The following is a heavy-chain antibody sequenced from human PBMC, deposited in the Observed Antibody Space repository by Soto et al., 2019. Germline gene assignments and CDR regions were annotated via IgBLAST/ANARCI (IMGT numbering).Heavy chain of an antibody. CDR2: IFHTGST. J-gene: IGHJ5*02. CDR3: AVGRDWLDP. V-gene: IGHV4-30-2*06. Sequence: QLQLQQSGSGLLRPSQTLSLTCAVSGGSISSAGYSWTWIRQSPGKGLEWIGYIFHTGSTYYNPSLSSRLTISLDRSKNDFSLNLASVTAADTAIYYCAVGRDWLDPWGQGTLVTVSS. CDR1: GGSISSAGYS.